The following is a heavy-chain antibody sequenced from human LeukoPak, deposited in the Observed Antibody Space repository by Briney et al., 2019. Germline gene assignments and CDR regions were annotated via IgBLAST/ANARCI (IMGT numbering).Heavy chain of an antibody. D-gene: IGHD3-10*01. CDR1: GGTFSSYA. CDR3: ARGGSGSYTPDH. V-gene: IGHV1-69*13. J-gene: IGHJ4*02. CDR2: IIPIFGTA. Sequence: ASVKVSCKASGGTFSSYAISWVRQAPGQGLEWMGGIIPIFGTANYAQKFQGRVTITADESTSTAYMELSSLRSEDTAVYYCARGGSGSYTPDHWGQGTLVTVSS.